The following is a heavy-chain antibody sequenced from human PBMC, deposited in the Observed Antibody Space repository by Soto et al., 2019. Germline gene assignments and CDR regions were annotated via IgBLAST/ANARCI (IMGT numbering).Heavy chain of an antibody. CDR2: IIPIFGTA. D-gene: IGHD6-19*01. Sequence: SVKVSCKASGGTFNNYSIDWVLQAPGQGLEWMGGIIPIFGTANYAQKFQGRVTITADESTNTAYMELSSLRSEDTAVYYCARDADPALYSSGWYYFDYWGQGTLVTVSS. J-gene: IGHJ4*02. CDR3: ARDADPALYSSGWYYFDY. CDR1: GGTFNNYS. V-gene: IGHV1-69*13.